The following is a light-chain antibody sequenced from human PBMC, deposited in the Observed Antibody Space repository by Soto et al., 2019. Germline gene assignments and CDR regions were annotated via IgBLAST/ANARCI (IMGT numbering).Light chain of an antibody. V-gene: IGKV1-5*01. Sequence: DIQMTQSPSTLYASVGDIVTITCRASQSIGNWLAWYQQKPGKAPKLLIYDASSLERGVPSRFSGSGSGTEFTLTISSLQPDDFATGYCQQYNSYSSTFGHGTKVEVK. CDR2: DAS. J-gene: IGKJ1*01. CDR1: QSIGNW. CDR3: QQYNSYSST.